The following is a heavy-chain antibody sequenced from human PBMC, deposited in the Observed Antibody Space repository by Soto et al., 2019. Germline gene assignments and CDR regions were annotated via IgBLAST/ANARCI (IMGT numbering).Heavy chain of an antibody. CDR2: IIPIFGTA. D-gene: IGHD6-19*01. V-gene: IGHV1-69*01. J-gene: IGHJ4*02. Sequence: WVRQAPGQGLEWMGGIIPIFGTANYAQKFQGRVTITADESTSTAYMELSSLRSEDTAVYYCAREADYSSGSTDWGQGTLVTVSS. CDR3: AREADYSSGSTD.